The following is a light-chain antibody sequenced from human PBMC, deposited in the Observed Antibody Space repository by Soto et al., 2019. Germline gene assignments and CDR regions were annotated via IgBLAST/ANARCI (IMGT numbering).Light chain of an antibody. CDR1: QSMSTY. J-gene: IGKJ4*01. CDR3: QQSYTSPGT. CDR2: AAS. Sequence: DIQMTQSPSSLSASVGDGVTFTCRASQSMSTYLNWYEQKPGKAPNLLIYAASNLQSGVPSRFSGGGSGTDFTLTISSLQPEDFGTYYCQQSYTSPGTFGGGTKVDIK. V-gene: IGKV1-39*01.